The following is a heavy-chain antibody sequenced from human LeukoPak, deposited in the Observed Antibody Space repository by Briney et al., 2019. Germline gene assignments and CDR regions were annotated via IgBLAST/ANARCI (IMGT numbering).Heavy chain of an antibody. J-gene: IGHJ3*02. Sequence: HPGGSLRLSCAASGFTFTNYAMSWVRQAPGKGLEWVSAISGGGSTTYSADSVKGRFTISRDNSKNTLYLQMNSLRAEDTAVYYCAKEAYGYAFDIWGQGTMVTVSS. CDR3: AKEAYGYAFDI. D-gene: IGHD3-10*01. CDR2: ISGGGSTT. V-gene: IGHV3-23*01. CDR1: GFTFTNYA.